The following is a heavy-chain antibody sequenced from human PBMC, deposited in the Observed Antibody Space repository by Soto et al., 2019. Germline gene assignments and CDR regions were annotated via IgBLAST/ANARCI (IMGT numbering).Heavy chain of an antibody. CDR2: IYYSGST. Sequence: PSETLSLTCTVSGGSISSSYWSWILQPPGKGLEWIGYIYYSGSTNYNPSLKSRVTISVDTSKNQFSLKLSSVTAADTAVYYCARDLHGVVDNYYYHMDVWGKGTKVTVSS. CDR3: ARDLHGVVDNYYYHMDV. V-gene: IGHV4-59*01. CDR1: GGSISSSY. J-gene: IGHJ6*03. D-gene: IGHD3-3*01.